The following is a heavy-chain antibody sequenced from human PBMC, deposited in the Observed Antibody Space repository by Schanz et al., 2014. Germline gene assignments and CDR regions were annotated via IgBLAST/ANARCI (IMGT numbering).Heavy chain of an antibody. J-gene: IGHJ4*02. CDR3: ASPSGYSDYGTYFDF. V-gene: IGHV3-21*02. D-gene: IGHD5-12*01. CDR1: GFDFNSYS. Sequence: EVRLVESGGGLVQPGGSLRLSCEASGFDFNSYSMNWVRQVPGKGLEWLSSISSSGSYIHYADSVKGRFTISRDNAKNTLFLQMNSLRTEDTAVYYCASPSGYSDYGTYFDFWGQGTLVTVSS. CDR2: ISSSGSYI.